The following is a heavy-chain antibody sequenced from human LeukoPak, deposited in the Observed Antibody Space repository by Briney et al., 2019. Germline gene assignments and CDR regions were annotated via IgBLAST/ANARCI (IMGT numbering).Heavy chain of an antibody. V-gene: IGHV5-51*01. J-gene: IGHJ3*02. D-gene: IGHD2-2*02. CDR3: AIAAYCSSTSCYIGPGIDAFDI. CDR1: GSIFNSYW. Sequence: GASLQISCQGFGSIFNSYWIGGGRQLPGKGLGGMGVIYGGDSETKYSPSFHGHVTISADNSISPAYLQWGSLKASDTAIYYCAIAAYCSSTSCYIGPGIDAFDIWGQGTMVTVSS. CDR2: IYGGDSET.